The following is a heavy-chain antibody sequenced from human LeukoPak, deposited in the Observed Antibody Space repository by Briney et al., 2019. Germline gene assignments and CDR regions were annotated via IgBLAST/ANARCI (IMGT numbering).Heavy chain of an antibody. V-gene: IGHV3-30*04. D-gene: IGHD1-26*01. Sequence: GGSLRLSCAASGFTFSSYAMHWVRQAPGKGLEWVAVISYDGSNKYYADSVKGRFTISRDNYKNTLYLQMNSLRAEDTAVYYCARDRLVGAIRDVGKFDYWGQGTLVTVSS. CDR2: ISYDGSNK. CDR3: ARDRLVGAIRDVGKFDY. CDR1: GFTFSSYA. J-gene: IGHJ4*02.